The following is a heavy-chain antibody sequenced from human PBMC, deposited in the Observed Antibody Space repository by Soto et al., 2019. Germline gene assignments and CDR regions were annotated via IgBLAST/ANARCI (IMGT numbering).Heavy chain of an antibody. J-gene: IGHJ4*02. CDR1: GGTFSSYA. D-gene: IGHD5-12*01. CDR3: ARVSGYSGYDFSEHMIDY. CDR2: IIPIFGTA. Sequence: SVKVSCKASGGTFSSYAISWVRQAPGQGLEWMGGIIPIFGTANYAQKFQGRVTITADESTSTAYMELSSLRSEDTAVYYCARVSGYSGYDFSEHMIDYWGQGTLVTVSS. V-gene: IGHV1-69*13.